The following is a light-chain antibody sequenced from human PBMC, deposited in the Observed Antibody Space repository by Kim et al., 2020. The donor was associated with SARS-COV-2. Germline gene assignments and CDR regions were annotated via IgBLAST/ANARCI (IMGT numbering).Light chain of an antibody. J-gene: IGKJ4*01. CDR2: EAS. CDR1: QSVNIN. CDR3: QQYNDSPLT. Sequence: KVMTQSPATQSLSPGERATLSCRASQSVNINLAWYQQNPGQAPRLLIYEASTRATGIPARFSGSGSGTEFTLTISSLQSEDFAVYYCQQYNDSPLTFGGGTKVDIK. V-gene: IGKV3-15*01.